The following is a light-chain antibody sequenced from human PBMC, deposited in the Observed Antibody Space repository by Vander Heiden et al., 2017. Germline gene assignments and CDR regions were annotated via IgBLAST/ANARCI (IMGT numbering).Light chain of an antibody. CDR3: QQYYSTPQT. Sequence: IFMTQSPAPLAVSLGKIVPTNCTSSRPFLSSSPYTHYLAWYQQKSGQPPRLLIHSAATRESGVPDRFSGSGSGTDFTLSISSLQSEDVAVYYCQQYYSTPQTFGQGTKVEIK. V-gene: IGKV4-1*01. J-gene: IGKJ1*01. CDR1: RPFLSSSPYTHY. CDR2: SAA.